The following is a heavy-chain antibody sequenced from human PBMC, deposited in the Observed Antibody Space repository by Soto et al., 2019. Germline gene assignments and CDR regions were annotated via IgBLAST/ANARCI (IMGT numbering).Heavy chain of an antibody. V-gene: IGHV4-39*01. CDR1: GGSISSRNRY. CDR3: ARHGDTGSLRTWFDL. J-gene: IGHJ5*02. CDR2: TYESGSP. Sequence: SETLSLTCTVSGGSISSRNRYWGLRRQPPGGGLEWIGSTYESGSPNYNPSLKSRVTMSVDMSKNQFSLKINSVTAADTAMYFCARHGDTGSLRTWFDLWGQGTLVTVSS. D-gene: IGHD1-26*01.